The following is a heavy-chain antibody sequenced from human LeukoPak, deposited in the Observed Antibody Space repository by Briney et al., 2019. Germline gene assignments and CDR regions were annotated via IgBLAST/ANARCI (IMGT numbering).Heavy chain of an antibody. D-gene: IGHD3-22*01. V-gene: IGHV3-30*04. Sequence: EPGGSLRLSCAASRFTLSTYAMHWVRQGPGKGLEWVAVISYDWNDKNHADSVKGRSTISRDNSKTTLYLQMNSLRAEDPAVYYCTRGPGYHDSSYLDYWGQGTLVTVSS. J-gene: IGHJ4*02. CDR3: TRGPGYHDSSYLDY. CDR2: ISYDWNDK. CDR1: RFTLSTYA.